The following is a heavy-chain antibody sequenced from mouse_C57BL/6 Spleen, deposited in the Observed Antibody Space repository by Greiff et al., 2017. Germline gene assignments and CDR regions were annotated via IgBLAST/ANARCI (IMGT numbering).Heavy chain of an antibody. D-gene: IGHD3-1*01. Sequence: VQLQQSGPELVKPGASVKISCKASGYSFTGYYMNWVKQSPEKSLEWIGEINPSTGGTTYNQKFKAKATLTVDKSSSTAYMQLKSLTSEDSAVYYCARYELGFAYWGQGTLVTVSA. CDR1: GYSFTGYY. J-gene: IGHJ3*01. CDR2: INPSTGGT. CDR3: ARYELGFAY. V-gene: IGHV1-42*01.